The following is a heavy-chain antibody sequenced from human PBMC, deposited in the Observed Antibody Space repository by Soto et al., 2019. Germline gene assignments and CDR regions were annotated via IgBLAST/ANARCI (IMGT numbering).Heavy chain of an antibody. Sequence: EVQLVESGGGLVQPGGSLRLSCAASGFTFTSYWMVWVRHAPGKGLEWVANIKPDGSEKYYVDSVKGRFTISRDNARNSLYLQMNSLRAEDTAVYYCVRDAHRGGDFDYWGQGTLVTVSS. CDR2: IKPDGSEK. V-gene: IGHV3-7*04. J-gene: IGHJ4*02. CDR1: GFTFTSYW. CDR3: VRDAHRGGDFDY. D-gene: IGHD3-10*01.